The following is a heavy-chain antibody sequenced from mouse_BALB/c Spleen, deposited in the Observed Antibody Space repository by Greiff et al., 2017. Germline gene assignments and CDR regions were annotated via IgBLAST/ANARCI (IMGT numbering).Heavy chain of an antibody. Sequence: VQLQQSGAELAKPGASVKMSCKASGYTFTSYWMHWVKQRPGQGLEWIGYINPSTGYTEYNQKFKDKATLTADKSSSTAYMQLSSLTSEDSAVYYCARGGSPLYYLDYWGQGTTLTVSS. CDR2: INPSTGYT. J-gene: IGHJ2*01. CDR3: ARGGSPLYYLDY. D-gene: IGHD1-1*01. V-gene: IGHV1-7*01. CDR1: GYTFTSYW.